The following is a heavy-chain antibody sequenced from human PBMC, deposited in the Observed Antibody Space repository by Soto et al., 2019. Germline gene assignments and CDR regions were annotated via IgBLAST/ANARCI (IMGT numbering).Heavy chain of an antibody. CDR3: ARLDSSGYYNWFDP. Sequence: SETLPLTCTVSGGSISSYYWSWIRQPPGKGLEWIGYIYYSGSTNYNPSLKSRVTISVDTSKNQFSLKLSSVTAADTAVYYCARLDSSGYYNWFDPWGQGTLVTVSS. CDR1: GGSISSYY. CDR2: IYYSGST. V-gene: IGHV4-59*01. D-gene: IGHD3-22*01. J-gene: IGHJ5*02.